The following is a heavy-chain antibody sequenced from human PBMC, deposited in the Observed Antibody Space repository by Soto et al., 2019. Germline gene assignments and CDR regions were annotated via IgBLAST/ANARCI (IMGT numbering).Heavy chain of an antibody. CDR2: IIPIFGTA. Sequence: QVQLVQSGAEVKKPGSSVKVSCKASGGTFSSYAISWVRQAPGQGLEWMGGIIPIFGTANYAQKFQGRVTITADESTSTAYMELSSLRSEDTAVYYCASSSSVWAYYYSYGMDVWGQGTMVTVSS. D-gene: IGHD6-19*01. CDR3: ASSSSVWAYYYSYGMDV. V-gene: IGHV1-69*01. CDR1: GGTFSSYA. J-gene: IGHJ6*02.